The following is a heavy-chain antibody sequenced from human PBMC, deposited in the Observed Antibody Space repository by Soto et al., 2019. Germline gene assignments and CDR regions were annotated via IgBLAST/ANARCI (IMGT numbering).Heavy chain of an antibody. Sequence: ASVKVSCKASGGTFSSYAISWVRQAPGQGLEWMGGIIPIFGTANYAQKFQGRVTITADESTSTAYMELSSLRSEDTAVYYCARTPDSSGYYRRWFDPWGKGTLVPVAS. CDR3: ARTPDSSGYYRRWFDP. CDR1: GGTFSSYA. J-gene: IGHJ5*02. CDR2: IIPIFGTA. V-gene: IGHV1-69*13. D-gene: IGHD3-22*01.